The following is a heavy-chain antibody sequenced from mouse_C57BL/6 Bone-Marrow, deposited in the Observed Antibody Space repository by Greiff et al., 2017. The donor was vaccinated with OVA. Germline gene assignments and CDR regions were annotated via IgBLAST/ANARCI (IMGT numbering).Heavy chain of an antibody. J-gene: IGHJ4*01. V-gene: IGHV10-1*01. CDR3: VRQGGIYYAMDY. CDR1: GFSFNTYA. CDR2: IRSKSNNYAT. Sequence: DVMLVESGGGLVQPKGSLKLSCAASGFSFNTYAMNWVRQAPGKGLEWVARIRSKSNNYATYYADSVKDRFTISRDDSESMLYLQMNNLKTEDTAMYYCVRQGGIYYAMDYWGQGTSVTVSS.